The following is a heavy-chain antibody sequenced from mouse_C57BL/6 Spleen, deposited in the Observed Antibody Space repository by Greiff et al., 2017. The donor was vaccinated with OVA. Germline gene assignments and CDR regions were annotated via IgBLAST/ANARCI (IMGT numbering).Heavy chain of an antibody. V-gene: IGHV1-53*01. CDR2: INPSNGGT. Sequence: VQLQQPGTDLVKPGASVKLSCKASGYTFTSYWMHWVKQRPGQGLEWIGNINPSNGGTNYNEKFKSKATLTVDKSSSTAYMQLSSLTSEDSAVYYCATIYYDYYWYFDVWGTGTTVTVSS. CDR1: GYTFTSYW. D-gene: IGHD2-4*01. CDR3: ATIYYDYYWYFDV. J-gene: IGHJ1*03.